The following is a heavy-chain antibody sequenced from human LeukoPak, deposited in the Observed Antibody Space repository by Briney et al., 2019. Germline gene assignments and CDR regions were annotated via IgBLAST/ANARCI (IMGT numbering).Heavy chain of an antibody. J-gene: IGHJ4*02. D-gene: IGHD3-22*01. CDR1: GFTFSSYA. CDR3: AKTYYYDSSGYYYDY. CDR2: ISYDGSNK. V-gene: IGHV3-30-3*02. Sequence: HPGGSLRLSCAAAGFTFSSYAMPWVRQAPGKGLEWVAFISYDGSNKYYADSVKGRFTISRDNSKNTLYLQMNSLRAEDTAVYYCAKTYYYDSSGYYYDYWGQGTLVTVSS.